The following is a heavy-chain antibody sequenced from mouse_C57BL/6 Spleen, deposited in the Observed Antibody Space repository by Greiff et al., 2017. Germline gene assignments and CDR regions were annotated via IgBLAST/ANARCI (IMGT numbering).Heavy chain of an antibody. D-gene: IGHD1-1*01. CDR3: ARHEGAPITTAHYFDY. V-gene: IGHV1-62-2*01. J-gene: IGHJ2*01. CDR2: FYPGSGSI. Sequence: QVQLQQSGAELVKPGASVKLSCKASGYTFTEYTIHWVKQRSGQGLEWIGWFYPGSGSIKYNEKFKDKATLTADKSSSTVYMELSRLTSEDSAVSFCARHEGAPITTAHYFDYWGQGTTLTVSS. CDR1: GYTFTEYT.